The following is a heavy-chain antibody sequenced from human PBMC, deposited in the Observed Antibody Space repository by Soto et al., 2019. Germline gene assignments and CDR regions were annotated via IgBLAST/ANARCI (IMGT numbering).Heavy chain of an antibody. CDR3: ARVAYDILTGYPYFDY. J-gene: IGHJ4*02. V-gene: IGHV3-13*04. CDR2: IGTAGDT. CDR1: GFTFSSYD. Sequence: GGSLRLSCAASGFTFSSYDMHWVRQATGKGLEWVSAIGTAGDTYYPGSVKGRFTISRENAKNSLYLQMNSLRAGDTAVYYCARVAYDILTGYPYFDYWGQGTLVTVSS. D-gene: IGHD3-9*01.